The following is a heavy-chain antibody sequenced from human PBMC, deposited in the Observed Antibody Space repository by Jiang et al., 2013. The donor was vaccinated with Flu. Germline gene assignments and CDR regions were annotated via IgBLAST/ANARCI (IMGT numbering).Heavy chain of an antibody. CDR3: AKDRRRLIAVAGHPDY. CDR2: ISYDGSNK. CDR1: GFTFSSYG. J-gene: IGHJ4*02. Sequence: VQLVESGGGVVQPGRSLRLSCAASGFTFSSYGMHWVRQAPGKGLEWVAVISYDGSNKYYADSVKGRFTISRDNSKNTLYLQMNSLRAEDTAVYYCAKDRRRLIAVAGHPDYWGQGTLVTVSS. V-gene: IGHV3-30*18. D-gene: IGHD6-19*01.